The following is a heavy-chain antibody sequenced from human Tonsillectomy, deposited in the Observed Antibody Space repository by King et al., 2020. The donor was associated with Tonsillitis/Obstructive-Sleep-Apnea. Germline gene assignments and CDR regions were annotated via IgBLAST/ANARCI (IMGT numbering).Heavy chain of an antibody. J-gene: IGHJ6*02. Sequence: QVQLVESGGGVVQPGRSLRLSCAASGFTFSNYGMHWVRQAPGKGLEWVAVIWYDGSNKYYVDSVKGRFTISRDNSKNTVYLQMNSLRAEDTAVYYCARADNRGPFSYYYYAMDVWGQGTTVTVSS. D-gene: IGHD3-22*01. CDR3: ARADNRGPFSYYYYAMDV. CDR1: GFTFSNYG. CDR2: IWYDGSNK. V-gene: IGHV3-33*01.